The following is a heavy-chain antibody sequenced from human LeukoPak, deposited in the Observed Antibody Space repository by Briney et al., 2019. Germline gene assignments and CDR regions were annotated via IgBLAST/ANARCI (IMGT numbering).Heavy chain of an antibody. D-gene: IGHD3-22*01. J-gene: IGHJ6*02. V-gene: IGHV1-8*01. CDR2: MNPNSGNT. Sequence: ASVKVSCKASGYTFSTYDINWVRQATGQGLERMGWMNPNSGNTGYAQKFQGRVTMTRNTSIRTAYMELSSLRSEDTAVYYCARGNYYDSSGYYCYYGMDVWGQGTTVTVSS. CDR3: ARGNYYDSSGYYCYYGMDV. CDR1: GYTFSTYD.